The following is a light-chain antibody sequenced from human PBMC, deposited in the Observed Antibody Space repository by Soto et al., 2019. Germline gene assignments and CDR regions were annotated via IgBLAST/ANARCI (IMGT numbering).Light chain of an antibody. CDR2: GAS. V-gene: IGKV3-20*01. J-gene: IGKJ3*01. CDR3: QHYGSSPRP. CDR1: ENVSNNC. Sequence: EIVLTQSPGTLSLSPGERATLSCRASENVSNNCLAWYQQKPGQAPRLLIYGASSRATGIPDRFSGSGSGTDFTLTISRLEPEDFAVYYCQHYGSSPRPFGPGTKVDI.